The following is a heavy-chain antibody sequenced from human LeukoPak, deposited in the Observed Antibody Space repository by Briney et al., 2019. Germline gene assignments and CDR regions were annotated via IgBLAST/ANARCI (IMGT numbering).Heavy chain of an antibody. J-gene: IGHJ1*01. D-gene: IGHD3-22*01. V-gene: IGHV3-7*01. CDR2: IKQDGSEK. CDR3: ARDCHSGMDYDSSGYCLQH. CDR1: GFTFSSYW. Sequence: PGGSLRLSCAASGFTFSSYWMSWVRQAPGKGLEWVANIKQDGSEKYYVDSVKGRLTISRDNAKNSLYLQMNSLRAEDTAVYYCARDCHSGMDYDSSGYCLQHWGQGTLVTVSS.